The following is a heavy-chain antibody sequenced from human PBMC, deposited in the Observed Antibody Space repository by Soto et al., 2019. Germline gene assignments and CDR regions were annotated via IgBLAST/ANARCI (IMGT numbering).Heavy chain of an antibody. V-gene: IGHV1-69*13. Sequence: GASVKVSCKASGGTFSSYAISWVRQAPGQGPEWMGGIITIFGTANYAQKFQGRVTITADESTSTAYMELSSLRSEDTAVYYCARDRGAARYYYYYYGMDVWGQGTTVNVSS. CDR3: ARDRGAARYYYYYYGMDV. D-gene: IGHD6-6*01. CDR1: GGTFSSYA. J-gene: IGHJ6*02. CDR2: IITIFGTA.